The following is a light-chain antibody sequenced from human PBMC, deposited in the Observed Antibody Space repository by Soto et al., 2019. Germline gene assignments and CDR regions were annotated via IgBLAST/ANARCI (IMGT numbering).Light chain of an antibody. Sequence: DIQMTQSPSTLSASVGDRVTITCRASQSISNWLAWYQQKPGKAPKLLIYKASSLESGVPSRFSGSGSGTEFTLTISSLQSEDFAVYYCQQYNQWPPWTFGQGTKVDIK. V-gene: IGKV1-5*03. J-gene: IGKJ1*01. CDR3: QQYNQWPPWT. CDR2: KAS. CDR1: QSISNW.